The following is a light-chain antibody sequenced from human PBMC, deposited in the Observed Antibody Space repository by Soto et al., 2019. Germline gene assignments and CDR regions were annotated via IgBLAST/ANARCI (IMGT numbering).Light chain of an antibody. J-gene: IGKJ4*01. CDR3: QQYNNWPLT. CDR2: GAS. CDR1: QSVGSN. V-gene: IGKV3-15*01. Sequence: EIVMTQSPATLSVSPGERATLSCRASQSVGSNLAWYQQKPGQSPRLLIYGASTRATGIPARFSGSGSGTEFTLTISSLQSEDPAVYCCQQYNNWPLTFGGGTKVEIK.